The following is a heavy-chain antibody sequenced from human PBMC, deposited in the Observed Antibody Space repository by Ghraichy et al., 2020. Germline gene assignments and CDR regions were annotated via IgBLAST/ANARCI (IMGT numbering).Heavy chain of an antibody. Sequence: SETLSLTCAVSGRSLSGLSYTWMRQPPGKGLEWVGDILRGGTTTYHPSLRSRISLSVDSSRRQFSLRLNSVTAADTAFYFCAIGLQETSSPFDFWGQGTLVTVSS. CDR3: AIGLQETSSPFDF. V-gene: IGHV4-34*12. CDR1: GRSLSGLS. J-gene: IGHJ5*01. CDR2: ILRGGTT.